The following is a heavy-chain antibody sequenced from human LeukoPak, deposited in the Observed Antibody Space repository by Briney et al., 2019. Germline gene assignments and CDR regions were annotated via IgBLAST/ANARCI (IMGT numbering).Heavy chain of an antibody. D-gene: IGHD6-19*01. CDR2: IGSSSSYI. CDR3: ARLMAGSFAFDY. V-gene: IGHV3-21*01. J-gene: IGHJ4*02. Sequence: PGGSLRLSCAASGFTFSSYSMNWVRQAPGKGLEWVSSIGSSSSYIYYADSVKGRFTISRDNAKNSLYLQMNSLRAEDTAVYYCARLMAGSFAFDYWGQGTLVTVSS. CDR1: GFTFSSYS.